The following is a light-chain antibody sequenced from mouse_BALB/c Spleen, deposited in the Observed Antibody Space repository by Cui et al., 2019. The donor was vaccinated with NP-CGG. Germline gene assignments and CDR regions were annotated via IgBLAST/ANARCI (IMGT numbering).Light chain of an antibody. Sequence: QPVVTQASALTTSPGETVTLTCRSSTGAVTTSNYANWVQEKPDHLFTGLIGGTNNRPPGVPARFSGSLIGDKAALTITGAQPEDEAIYFCALWYSNHWVFGGGTKLTVL. CDR1: TGAVTTSNY. CDR2: GTN. J-gene: IGLJ1*01. CDR3: ALWYSNHWV. V-gene: IGLV1*01.